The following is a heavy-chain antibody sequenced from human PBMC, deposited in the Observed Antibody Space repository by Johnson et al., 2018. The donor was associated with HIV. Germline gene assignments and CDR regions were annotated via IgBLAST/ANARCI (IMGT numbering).Heavy chain of an antibody. CDR1: GFTFSSYG. V-gene: IGHV3-30*02. D-gene: IGHD1-1*01. J-gene: IGHJ3*02. Sequence: QVQLVESGGGVVQPGGSLRLSCVVSGFTFSSYGMHWVRQAPGKGLEWVAFIRYDGSNKYYADSVKGRFTISRDNSKNTLYLQMNSLRAEDTAVYYCARDMAQLELFAFDIWGQGTMVTVSS. CDR3: ARDMAQLELFAFDI. CDR2: IRYDGSNK.